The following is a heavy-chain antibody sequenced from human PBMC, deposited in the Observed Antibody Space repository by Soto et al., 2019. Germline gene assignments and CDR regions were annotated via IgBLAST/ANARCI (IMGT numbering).Heavy chain of an antibody. CDR2: IFSSGAT. J-gene: IGHJ4*02. CDR1: GGSMSAFY. CDR3: ARRSATSYTFDY. V-gene: IGHV4-59*08. Sequence: SETLSLTCTVSGGSMSAFYWSWIRQTPEKGLEWIGYIFSSGATNFNPSLKSRITISVDMSQNQFSLRLSSVTAADSAVYFCARRSATSYTFDYWGQGALVTVSS. D-gene: IGHD3-16*01.